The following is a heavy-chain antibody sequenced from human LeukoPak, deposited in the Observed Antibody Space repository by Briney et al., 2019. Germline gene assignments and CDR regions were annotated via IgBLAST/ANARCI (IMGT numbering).Heavy chain of an antibody. CDR1: GDSVSSYY. D-gene: IGHD5-24*01. V-gene: IGHV4-59*02. J-gene: IGHJ4*02. Sequence: PSETLSLTCTVSGDSVSSYYWSWIRQPPGKGLEWIGYIYDSGTTKYNPSLKSRVTMSVDTSKNQFSLKLSSVTAADTAVYYCARGGTATIYYFDYWGQGTLVTVSS. CDR2: IYDSGTT. CDR3: ARGGTATIYYFDY.